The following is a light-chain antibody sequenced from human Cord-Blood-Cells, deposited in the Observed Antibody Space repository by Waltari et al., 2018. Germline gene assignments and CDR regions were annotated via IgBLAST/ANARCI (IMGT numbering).Light chain of an antibody. CDR3: QVWDSSSDHVV. Sequence: SYVLTQPPSVSVAPGKTARITCGGNNIGSKSVHWYQQKPGQAPVLVIYYDSDRPSGIPERFSGSNSGNTATLTSSRGEAGDEADYYCQVWDSSSDHVVFGGGTKLTVL. J-gene: IGLJ2*01. V-gene: IGLV3-21*04. CDR1: NIGSKS. CDR2: YDS.